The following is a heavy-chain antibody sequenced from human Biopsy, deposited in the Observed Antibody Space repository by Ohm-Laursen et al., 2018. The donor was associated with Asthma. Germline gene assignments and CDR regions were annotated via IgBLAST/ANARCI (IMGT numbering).Heavy chain of an antibody. CDR2: ISYTGSA. Sequence: SDTLSLTCTVSGGSMSSSSYYWGWIRQPPGKGLEWMGSISYTGSAYHNPSLKSRVTISVDTSKNHFSLKLSSVTAADTAVYYCAKDLSGYCTSSACYGFDSWGQGTLVTVSS. D-gene: IGHD2-8*01. CDR1: GGSMSSSSYY. J-gene: IGHJ5*01. CDR3: AKDLSGYCTSSACYGFDS. V-gene: IGHV4-39*02.